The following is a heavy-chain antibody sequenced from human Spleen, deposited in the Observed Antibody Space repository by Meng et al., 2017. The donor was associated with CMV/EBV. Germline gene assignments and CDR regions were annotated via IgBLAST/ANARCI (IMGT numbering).Heavy chain of an antibody. V-gene: IGHV3-21*06. J-gene: IGHJ6*02. CDR2: ISSSSSYI. CDR3: ARPFYYDFWSGYYVSGLAAPYGMDV. D-gene: IGHD3-3*01. CDR1: GFTFSAYS. Sequence: GGSLRLSCAASGFTFSAYSINWVRQAPGKGLEWVSSISSSSSYIYYADSVKGRFTISRDNAKNSLYLQMNSLRAEDTAVYYCARPFYYDFWSGYYVSGLAAPYGMDVWGQGTTVTVSS.